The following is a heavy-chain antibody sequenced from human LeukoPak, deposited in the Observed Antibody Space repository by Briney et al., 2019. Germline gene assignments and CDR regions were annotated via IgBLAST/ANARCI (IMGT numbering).Heavy chain of an antibody. CDR3: ARERNRRLHYYGIDV. Sequence: HPGGSLRLSCAASGLSVSHNYMTWVRQAPGKGLQWVSMIRSDTGTDYADSVKGRFTISRDSSNNTLFLQMNSLRAEDTAVYYCARERNRRLHYYGIDVWGLGTTVTVSS. CDR2: IRSDTGT. D-gene: IGHD2-15*01. V-gene: IGHV3-66*01. J-gene: IGHJ6*02. CDR1: GLSVSHNY.